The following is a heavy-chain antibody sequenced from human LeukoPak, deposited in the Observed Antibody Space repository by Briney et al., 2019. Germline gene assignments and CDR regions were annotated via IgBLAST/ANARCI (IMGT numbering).Heavy chain of an antibody. J-gene: IGHJ4*02. D-gene: IGHD3-10*01. CDR1: GGSISSGSYY. V-gene: IGHV4-61*02. CDR2: IYTSGST. Sequence: SETLSLTCTVSGGSISSGSYYWSWIRQPAGKGLEWIGRIYTSGSTNYNPSLKSRVTISVDTSKNQFSLTLTSVTAADTAVYYCARGHFGEKLDWGQGTLVTVTS. CDR3: ARGHFGEKLD.